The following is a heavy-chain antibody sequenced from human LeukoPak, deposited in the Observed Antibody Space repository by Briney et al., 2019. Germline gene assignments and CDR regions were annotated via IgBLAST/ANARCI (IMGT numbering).Heavy chain of an antibody. CDR1: GFTVSTNY. Sequence: GGSLRLSCAASGFTVSTNYMSWVRQAPGKGLEWVSAISGSGGSTYYADSVKGRFTISRDNSKNTLYLQMNSPRAEDTAVYYCAKDGHYDILTGYYNVISWFDPWGQGTLVTVSS. CDR3: AKDGHYDILTGYYNVISWFDP. J-gene: IGHJ5*02. V-gene: IGHV3-23*01. D-gene: IGHD3-9*01. CDR2: ISGSGGST.